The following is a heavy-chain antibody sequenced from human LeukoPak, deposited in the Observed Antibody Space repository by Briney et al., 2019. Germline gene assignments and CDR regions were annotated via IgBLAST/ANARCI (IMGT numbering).Heavy chain of an antibody. J-gene: IGHJ4*02. D-gene: IGHD4-11*01. CDR2: ISSSSSYI. V-gene: IGHV3-21*01. CDR3: AREVVYSNYAFGY. CDR1: GFTFSSYS. Sequence: GGSLRLSCAASGFTFSSYSMNWVRQAPGKGLEWVSSISSSSSYIYYADSVKGRFTISRDNAKNSLYLQMNSLRAEDTAVYYCAREVVYSNYAFGYWGQGTLVTVSS.